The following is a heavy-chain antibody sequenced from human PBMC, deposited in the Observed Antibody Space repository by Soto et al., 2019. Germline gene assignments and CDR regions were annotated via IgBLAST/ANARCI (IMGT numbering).Heavy chain of an antibody. D-gene: IGHD3-10*01. Sequence: GASVKVSCKASGYTFTGYFMHWVRQAPGQGLEWMGWINPYSGGADYAQSFQGRVTMTRDTSISTVYMELSRLRFDDTAAYYCARVIRGAYYNSPLDTWGQGTVVTVS. CDR2: INPYSGGA. J-gene: IGHJ5*02. CDR1: GYTFTGYF. V-gene: IGHV1-2*02. CDR3: ARVIRGAYYNSPLDT.